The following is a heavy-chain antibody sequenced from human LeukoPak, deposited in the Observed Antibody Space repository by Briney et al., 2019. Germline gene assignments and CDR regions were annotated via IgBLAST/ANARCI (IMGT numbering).Heavy chain of an antibody. CDR1: GFTFSSYA. CDR3: AKGARGYDFWSGYDPNFDY. Sequence: PGGSLRLSCAASGFTFSSYAMSWVRQAPGKGLEWVSAISGSGGSTYYADSVKGRFTISRDNSKNTLYLQMNSLRAEDTAVYYCAKGARGYDFWSGYDPNFDYWGQGTLVTVSS. CDR2: ISGSGGST. V-gene: IGHV3-23*01. J-gene: IGHJ4*02. D-gene: IGHD3-3*01.